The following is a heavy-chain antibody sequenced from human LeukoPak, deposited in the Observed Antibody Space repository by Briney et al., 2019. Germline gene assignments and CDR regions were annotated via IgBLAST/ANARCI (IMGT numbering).Heavy chain of an antibody. CDR3: ARANYYDSSGYHNRFDP. V-gene: IGHV3-21*01. CDR2: ISSSSSYI. CDR1: GFTFSSYS. D-gene: IGHD3-22*01. J-gene: IGHJ5*02. Sequence: PGGSLRLSCAASGFTFSSYSMNWVRQAPGKGLEWVSSISSSSSYIYYADSVKGRFTISRDNAKNSLYLQMNSLRAEDTAVYYCARANYYDSSGYHNRFDPWGQGTLVTVSS.